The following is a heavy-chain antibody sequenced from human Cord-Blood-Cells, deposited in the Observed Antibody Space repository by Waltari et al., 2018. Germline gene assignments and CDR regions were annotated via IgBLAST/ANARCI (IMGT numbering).Heavy chain of an antibody. CDR1: GYTFTGYY. CDR3: ARDVGGGTLDY. V-gene: IGHV1-2*04. J-gene: IGHJ4*02. Sequence: QVQLVQSGAEVKKPGASVKVSCKASGYTFTGYYMHWVRQAPGQGLAWMGWSNHNRGGRNYAQKFQGWVTMTRETSISTAYMELSRLRSDDTAVYYCARDVGGGTLDYWGQGTLVTVSS. CDR2: SNHNRGGR. D-gene: IGHD3-16*01.